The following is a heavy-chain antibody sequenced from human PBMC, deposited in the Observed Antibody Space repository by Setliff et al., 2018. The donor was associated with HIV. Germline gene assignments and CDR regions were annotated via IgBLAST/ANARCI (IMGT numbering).Heavy chain of an antibody. CDR2: ISTYNGNT. Sequence: ASVKVSCKASGYTFTTYGITWVRQAPGQGLEWMGWISTYNGNTSYAQKFQGRVTMTTVTSTSTAYMELRSLRSDDTAVYYCARLSIPAYYYMDVWGKGTTVTVSS. CDR3: ARLSIPAYYYMDV. J-gene: IGHJ6*03. CDR1: GYTFTTYG. V-gene: IGHV1-18*01. D-gene: IGHD2-21*01.